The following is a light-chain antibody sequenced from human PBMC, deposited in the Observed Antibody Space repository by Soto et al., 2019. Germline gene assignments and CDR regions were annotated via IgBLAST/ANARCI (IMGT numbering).Light chain of an antibody. CDR3: QQYGSSPKIT. CDR2: GAS. V-gene: IGKV3-20*01. Sequence: EIVLTQSPGTLSLSPGERATLSCMASQSVSSSYLAWYQQKPGQAPRLLIYGASSRATGIPDRFSASGSGTDFTLTISRLEPEDFAVYYCQQYGSSPKITFGPGTKVDIK. J-gene: IGKJ3*01. CDR1: QSVSSSY.